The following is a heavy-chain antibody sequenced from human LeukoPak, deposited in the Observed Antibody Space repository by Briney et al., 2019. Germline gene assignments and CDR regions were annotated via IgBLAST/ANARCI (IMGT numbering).Heavy chain of an antibody. J-gene: IGHJ4*02. Sequence: PGGSLRLSCAASGFTFSSYWMHWVRQAPGKGLVWVSRMNSDGSTTNYADSVKGRFTISRDNARNTMYLQMNSLRVEDTAVYYCARDYDYFWGSYRYPFDYWGQGTLVTVSS. D-gene: IGHD3-16*02. CDR2: MNSDGSTT. CDR1: GFTFSSYW. V-gene: IGHV3-74*01. CDR3: ARDYDYFWGSYRYPFDY.